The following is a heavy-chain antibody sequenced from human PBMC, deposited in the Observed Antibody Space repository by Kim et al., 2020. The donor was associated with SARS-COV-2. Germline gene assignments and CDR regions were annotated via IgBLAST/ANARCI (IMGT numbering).Heavy chain of an antibody. V-gene: IGHV3-23*01. CDR3: AKNLSSGH. J-gene: IGHJ4*02. D-gene: IGHD6-19*01. Sequence: GGSVYYAGSVQGRFTLSRDTSKNTLYLQMNRLRAEETAVYYCAKNLSSGHWGQGTLVTVSS. CDR2: GGSV.